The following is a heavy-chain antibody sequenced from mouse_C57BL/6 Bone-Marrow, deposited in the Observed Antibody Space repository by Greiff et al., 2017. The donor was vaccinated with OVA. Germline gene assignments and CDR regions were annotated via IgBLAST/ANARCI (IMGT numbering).Heavy chain of an antibody. Sequence: EVKLMESGGGLVKPGGSLKLSCAASGFTFSDYGMHWVRQAPEKGLEWVAYISSGSSTIYYADTVKGRFTISRDNAKNTLFLQMTSLRSEDTAMYYCERSNYGSRKGYAMDYWGQGTSVTVSS. J-gene: IGHJ4*01. CDR2: ISSGSSTI. D-gene: IGHD1-1*01. CDR3: ERSNYGSRKGYAMDY. V-gene: IGHV5-17*01. CDR1: GFTFSDYG.